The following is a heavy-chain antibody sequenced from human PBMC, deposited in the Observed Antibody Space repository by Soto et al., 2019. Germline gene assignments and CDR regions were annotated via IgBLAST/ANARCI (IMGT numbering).Heavy chain of an antibody. CDR3: ARYITSYFDL. Sequence: GESLKISCKGSGYSFTSSWINWVRQMPGKGLEWMGRLDPSDSYTSYSPSFQGHVTISVDKSISTAYLQWSSLKTSDTAMYYCARYITSYFDLWGQGTLVTVCS. V-gene: IGHV5-10-1*01. CDR1: GYSFTSSW. J-gene: IGHJ4*02. CDR2: LDPSDSYT. D-gene: IGHD3-10*01.